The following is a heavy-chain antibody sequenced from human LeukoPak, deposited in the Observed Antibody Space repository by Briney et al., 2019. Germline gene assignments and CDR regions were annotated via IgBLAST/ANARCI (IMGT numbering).Heavy chain of an antibody. CDR1: GGSFSGYY. J-gene: IGHJ4*02. D-gene: IGHD5-12*01. CDR3: ARGTRYSGYEGY. Sequence: SSETLSLTCAVYGGSFSGYYWSWIRRPPGKGLEWIGEINHSGSTNYNPSLKSRVTIPVDTSKNQFSLKLSSVTAADTAVYYCARGTRYSGYEGYWGQGTLVTVSS. CDR2: INHSGST. V-gene: IGHV4-34*01.